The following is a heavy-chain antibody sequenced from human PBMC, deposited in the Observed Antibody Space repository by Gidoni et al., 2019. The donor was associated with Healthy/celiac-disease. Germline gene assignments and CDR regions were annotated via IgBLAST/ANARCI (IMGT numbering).Heavy chain of an antibody. CDR2: IIPIFGTA. J-gene: IGHJ6*02. Sequence: QVQLVQSGAEVKKPGSSVKVSCKASGGTFSSYAISWVRQAPGQGLEWMGGIIPIFGTANYAQKFQGRVTITADESTSTAYMELSSLRSEDTAVYYCARWVPTAMVRNYYYYGMDVWGQGTTVTVSS. V-gene: IGHV1-69*01. D-gene: IGHD5-18*01. CDR1: GGTFSSYA. CDR3: ARWVPTAMVRNYYYYGMDV.